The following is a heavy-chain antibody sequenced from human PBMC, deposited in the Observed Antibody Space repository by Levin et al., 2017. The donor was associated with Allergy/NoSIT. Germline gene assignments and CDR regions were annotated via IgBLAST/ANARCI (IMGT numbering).Heavy chain of an antibody. J-gene: IGHJ4*02. Sequence: GGSLRLSCAASGFTFSTYALNWVRQAPGKGLEWVSYIGISGNPIYYADSVKGRFTISRDNAKNSLFLQMNSLREGDTAVYYCARDFYGSGGRWVYWGQGTLVTVSS. D-gene: IGHD3-10*01. CDR2: IGISGNPI. CDR1: GFTFSTYA. CDR3: ARDFYGSGGRWVY. V-gene: IGHV3-48*02.